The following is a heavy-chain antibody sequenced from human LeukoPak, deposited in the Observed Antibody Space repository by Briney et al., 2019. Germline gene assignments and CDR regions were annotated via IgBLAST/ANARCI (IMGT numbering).Heavy chain of an antibody. Sequence: GRSLRLSCAASGFTFSSYAMHWVRQAPGKGLEWVAVISYDGSNKYYADSVKGRFTISRDNSKNTLYLQMNSLRAEDTAVYYCARAEPRYSSSWFSYWGQGTLVTVSS. CDR2: ISYDGSNK. CDR3: ARAEPRYSSSWFSY. D-gene: IGHD6-13*01. V-gene: IGHV3-30*04. J-gene: IGHJ4*02. CDR1: GFTFSSYA.